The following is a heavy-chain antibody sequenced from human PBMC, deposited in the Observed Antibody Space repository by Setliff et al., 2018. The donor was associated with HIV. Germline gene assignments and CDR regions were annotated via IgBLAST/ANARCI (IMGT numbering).Heavy chain of an antibody. J-gene: IGHJ4*02. CDR2: IHHTGHI. Sequence: SETLSLTCAFYGASFTDYYWNWIRQPPGKGLEWIGEIHHTGHINYNPSFKSRVTMSLDMSTNQFSLKMASMTAADTAVYYCAREGEPTASYYFDYWGQGTLVTVSS. V-gene: IGHV4-34*01. CDR1: GASFTDYY. D-gene: IGHD1-1*01. CDR3: AREGEPTASYYFDY.